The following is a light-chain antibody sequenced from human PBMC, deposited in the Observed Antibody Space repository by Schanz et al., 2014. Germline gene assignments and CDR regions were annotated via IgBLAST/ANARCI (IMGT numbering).Light chain of an antibody. CDR1: NSNIGNNY. CDR2: DNN. Sequence: QSVLTQPPSVSAAPGQKVTISCSGSNSNIGNNYVSWYQHLPGTAPKLLIYDNNKRPSGIPDRFSGSKSGTSATLGITGLQTGDEADYYCGTWDSSLSAAVFGGGTKLTVL. J-gene: IGLJ3*02. V-gene: IGLV1-51*01. CDR3: GTWDSSLSAAV.